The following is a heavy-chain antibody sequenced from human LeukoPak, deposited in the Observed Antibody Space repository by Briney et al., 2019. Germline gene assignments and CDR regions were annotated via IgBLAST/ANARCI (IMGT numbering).Heavy chain of an antibody. CDR2: ISAYSGNT. J-gene: IGHJ4*02. V-gene: IGHV1-18*01. Sequence: ASVKVSCKASGYTFTSYGISWARQAPGQGLEWMGWISAYSGNTNYAQKLQGRVTMTTDTSTSTAYMELRSLRSDDTAVYYCARDRPDLGYCSSTSCPQIIDYWGQGTLVTVSS. D-gene: IGHD2-2*01. CDR3: ARDRPDLGYCSSTSCPQIIDY. CDR1: GYTFTSYG.